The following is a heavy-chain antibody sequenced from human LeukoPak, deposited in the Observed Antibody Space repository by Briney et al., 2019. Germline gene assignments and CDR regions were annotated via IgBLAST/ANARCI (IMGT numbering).Heavy chain of an antibody. CDR1: GFTVSSNY. V-gene: IGHV3-66*01. J-gene: IGHJ6*02. Sequence: QPGGSLRLSCAASGFTVSSNYMSWVRQAPGKGPEWDSVIYSGGSTYYADSVKGRFTISRDNSKNTLYLQMNNLRAEDTAVYYCARYRYGMDVWGQGTTVTVSS. D-gene: IGHD3-16*02. CDR3: ARYRYGMDV. CDR2: IYSGGST.